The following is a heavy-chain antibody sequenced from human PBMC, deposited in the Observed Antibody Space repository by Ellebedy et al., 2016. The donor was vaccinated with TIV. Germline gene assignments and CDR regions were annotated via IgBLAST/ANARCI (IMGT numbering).Heavy chain of an antibody. V-gene: IGHV4-38-2*02. Sequence: SETLSLXCTVSGYSISSGYYWGWIRQPPGKGLEWIGSIYHSGSTYYNPSLKSRVTISVDTSKNQFSLKLSSVTAADTAVYYCATIGSYYEVDYWGQGTLVTVSS. D-gene: IGHD1-26*01. CDR3: ATIGSYYEVDY. J-gene: IGHJ4*02. CDR1: GYSISSGYY. CDR2: IYHSGST.